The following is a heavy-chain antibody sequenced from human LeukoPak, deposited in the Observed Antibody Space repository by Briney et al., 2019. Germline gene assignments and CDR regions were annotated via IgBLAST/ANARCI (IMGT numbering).Heavy chain of an antibody. Sequence: GGSLRLSCAASGFTFSSYAMHWVRQAPGKGLEWVGRIKSKTDGGATHYAAPVKGRFTISRDDSKNTLYLQMNSLKTEDTAVYYCTTEAYYYESWAIKYFDYWGQGTLVTVSS. CDR3: TTEAYYYESWAIKYFDY. D-gene: IGHD3-22*01. CDR1: GFTFSSYA. V-gene: IGHV3-15*01. J-gene: IGHJ4*02. CDR2: IKSKTDGGAT.